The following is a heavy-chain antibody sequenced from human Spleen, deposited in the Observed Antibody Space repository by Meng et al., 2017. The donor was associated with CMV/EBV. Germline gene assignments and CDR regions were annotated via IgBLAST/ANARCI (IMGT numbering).Heavy chain of an antibody. CDR2: IKEDGSEK. D-gene: IGHD6-19*01. CDR1: GFTFNKFW. J-gene: IGHJ4*02. Sequence: GESLKISCVVSGFTFNKFWMTWVRQAPGKGLEWVANIKEDGSEKNYVDSVKGRFTISRDISKDLLYLEMHSLRAEDTAVYYCAKDHVAVTGIGPLFDSWGQGTLVTVSS. V-gene: IGHV3-7*03. CDR3: AKDHVAVTGIGPLFDS.